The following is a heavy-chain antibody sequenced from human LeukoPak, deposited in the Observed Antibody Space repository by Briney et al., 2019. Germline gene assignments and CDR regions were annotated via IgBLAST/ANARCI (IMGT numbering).Heavy chain of an antibody. CDR2: IYYSGST. Sequence: PSETLSLTCTVSGGSISSYYWSWIRQPPGKGLEWIGYIYYSGSTNYNPSLKSRVTISVDTSKNQFSLKLISVTAADTAVYYCARTVVEWSSPRRNFDYWGQGTLVTVSS. D-gene: IGHD3-3*01. CDR1: GGSISSYY. CDR3: ARTVVEWSSPRRNFDY. J-gene: IGHJ4*02. V-gene: IGHV4-59*01.